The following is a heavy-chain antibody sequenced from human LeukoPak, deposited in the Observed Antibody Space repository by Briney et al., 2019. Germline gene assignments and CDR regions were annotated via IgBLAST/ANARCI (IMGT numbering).Heavy chain of an antibody. CDR3: ARARGFRARVDY. V-gene: IGHV4-59*01. CDR1: GGSISSYY. D-gene: IGHD3-10*01. CDR2: IYYSGST. Sequence: SETLSLTCTVSGGSISSYYWSWIRQPPGKGLEWVGYIYYSGSTNYNPSLKSRVTISVDTSKNQFSLKLSSVTAADTAAYYCARARGFRARVDYWGQGTLVTVSS. J-gene: IGHJ4*02.